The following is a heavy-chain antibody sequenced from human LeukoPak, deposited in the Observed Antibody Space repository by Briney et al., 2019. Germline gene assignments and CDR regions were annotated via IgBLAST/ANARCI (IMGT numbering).Heavy chain of an antibody. V-gene: IGHV3-66*02. Sequence: GSLRLSCAASGFTVSSNYMIWVRQAPGKGLEWVSVIYSGGSTYYADPVKGRFTISRDNSKNTLYLQMNSLRAEDTAVYYCAGDRYGDYDYYYGMDVWGQGTTVTVSS. CDR2: IYSGGST. D-gene: IGHD4-17*01. J-gene: IGHJ6*02. CDR3: AGDRYGDYDYYYGMDV. CDR1: GFTVSSNY.